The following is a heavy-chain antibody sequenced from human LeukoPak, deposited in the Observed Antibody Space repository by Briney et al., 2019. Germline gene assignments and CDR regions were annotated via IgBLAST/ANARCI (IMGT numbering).Heavy chain of an antibody. Sequence: GGSLRLSCAASGFTFSSYGMHWVRQAPGKGLEWVAVIWYDGSNKYYADSVKGRFTISRDNSKNTLYLQMNSLRTEDTAVYYCARDSWFAESYLPHGDYWGQGTLVTVSS. CDR3: ARDSWFAESYLPHGDY. J-gene: IGHJ4*02. CDR1: GFTFSSYG. CDR2: IWYDGSNK. D-gene: IGHD3-10*01. V-gene: IGHV3-33*01.